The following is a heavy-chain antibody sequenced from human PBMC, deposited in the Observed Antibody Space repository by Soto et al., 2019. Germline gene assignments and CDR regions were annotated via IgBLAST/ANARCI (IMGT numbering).Heavy chain of an antibody. CDR3: ARDGGVQARFDP. J-gene: IGHJ5*02. D-gene: IGHD2-8*02. CDR1: GYTFTSYG. CDR2: ISAYNGNT. V-gene: IGHV1-18*01. Sequence: QVQLVQSGAEVKKPGASVKVSCKASGYTFTSYGITWVRQAPGQGLEWMGWISAYNGNTNYAQNLQGRVTMTTDTSTSAAYVELRGLRSDDTAVYYCARDGGVQARFDPWGQGTLVSVSS.